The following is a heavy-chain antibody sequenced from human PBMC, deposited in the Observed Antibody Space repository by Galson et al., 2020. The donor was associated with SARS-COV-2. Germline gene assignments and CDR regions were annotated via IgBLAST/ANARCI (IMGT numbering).Heavy chain of an antibody. J-gene: IGHJ2*01. Sequence: SETLSLTCTVSGYSVSTTNYWGWVRQPPGRGLEWIGCVYPSGTTYYNPSLKSRVTISVDTSKNQFSLRLDSVTAADTALYYCARQGVNMIVLVTVPGWYFDLWGRGTLVTVSS. V-gene: IGHV4-38-2*02. D-gene: IGHD3-22*01. CDR3: ARQGVNMIVLVTVPGWYFDL. CDR1: GYSVSTTNY. CDR2: VYPSGTT.